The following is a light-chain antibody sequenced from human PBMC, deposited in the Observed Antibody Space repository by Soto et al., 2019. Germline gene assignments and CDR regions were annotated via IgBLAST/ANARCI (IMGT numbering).Light chain of an antibody. J-gene: IGLJ1*01. CDR2: DVS. CDR3: SSYTSSSLYV. Sequence: QSALTQPASVSGSPGQSITVSCTGTSSDVGDYNYVSWYQQRPGKATKLMIFDVSNRPSGVSNRFSGSKSGNTASLTISGLQAEDEADYYCSSYTSSSLYVFGTGTKLTVL. CDR1: SSDVGDYNY. V-gene: IGLV2-14*01.